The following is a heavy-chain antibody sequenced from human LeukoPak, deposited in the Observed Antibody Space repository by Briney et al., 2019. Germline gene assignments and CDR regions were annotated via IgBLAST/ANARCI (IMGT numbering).Heavy chain of an antibody. Sequence: GGSLRLSCTLSGFTPIHYWMAWVRQAPGKGLEWVAFIRYSASDTYYADSVKGRFTISRDNSKNTLYLQMNSLRAEDTAVYYCAKDLMRDTWFGESWGQGTLVTVSS. J-gene: IGHJ5*02. V-gene: IGHV3-30*02. CDR3: AKDLMRDTWFGES. D-gene: IGHD3-10*01. CDR2: IRYSASDT. CDR1: GFTPIHYW.